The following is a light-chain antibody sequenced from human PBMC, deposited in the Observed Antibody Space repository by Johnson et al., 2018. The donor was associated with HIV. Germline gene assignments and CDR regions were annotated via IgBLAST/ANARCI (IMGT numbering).Light chain of an antibody. CDR3: GTWATGLSAGGV. Sequence: QSMLTQPPSVSAAPGQKVTISCSGSSSNIGNNYVSWYQQLPGTAPKLLIYDNNKLPSGIPDRFSASKSGTSATLGIAGLQTGDEADYYCGTWATGLSAGGVFGTGTKVTVL. CDR1: SSNIGNNY. CDR2: DNN. J-gene: IGLJ1*01. V-gene: IGLV1-51*01.